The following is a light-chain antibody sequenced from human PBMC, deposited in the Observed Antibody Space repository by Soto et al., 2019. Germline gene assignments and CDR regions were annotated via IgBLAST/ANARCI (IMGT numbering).Light chain of an antibody. Sequence: QTVVTQEPSFSVSSRGTVTLTCGLTSGSVSMSNYPSWYQQIPGQAPRALIYGTNTRSSGVPDRLSGYILGNKAALTITGAQADDESDYYCVLYLGSGTWMFGGGTKLTVL. CDR3: VLYLGSGTWM. J-gene: IGLJ3*02. V-gene: IGLV8-61*01. CDR1: SGSVSMSNY. CDR2: GTN.